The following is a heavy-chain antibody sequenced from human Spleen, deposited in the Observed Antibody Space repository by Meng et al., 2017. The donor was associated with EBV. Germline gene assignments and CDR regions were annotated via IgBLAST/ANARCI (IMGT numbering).Heavy chain of an antibody. V-gene: IGHV4-30-4*01. Sequence: VHLPDSGPGWLEPSMTLSRPCTFSGGPFSTGGYYWSWTRQPPGQGLEWIGYISNIGRTYYNPSLKSRVTISVDTSKKQFSLKLSSVTAADTAVYYCARDVGRDYFDPWGRGTLVTVSS. CDR2: ISNIGRT. CDR1: GGPFSTGGYY. J-gene: IGHJ4*02. CDR3: ARDVGRDYFDP.